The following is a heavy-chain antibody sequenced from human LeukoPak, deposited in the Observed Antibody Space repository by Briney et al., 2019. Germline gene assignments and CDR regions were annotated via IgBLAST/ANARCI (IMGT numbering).Heavy chain of an antibody. CDR2: IWYDGSNK. J-gene: IGHJ5*02. CDR3: ARDQPGTYTLRGA. CDR1: GFTFSSYG. D-gene: IGHD1-14*01. V-gene: IGHV3-30*02. Sequence: GGSLRLSCAASGFTFSSYGMHWVRQAPGKGLEWVAFIWYDGSNKYYADSVKGRFTISRDNSKNTLYLQMNSLRAEDTAVYFCARDQPGTYTLRGAWGQGTLVTVSS.